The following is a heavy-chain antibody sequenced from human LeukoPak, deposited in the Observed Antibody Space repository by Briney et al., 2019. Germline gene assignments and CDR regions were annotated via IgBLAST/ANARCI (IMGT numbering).Heavy chain of an antibody. CDR2: ISTGGSST. D-gene: IGHD3-10*01. J-gene: IGHJ3*02. V-gene: IGHV3-23*01. CDR1: GFTFSSYA. Sequence: GRSLRLSCAASGFTFSSYAMHWVRQAPGKGLEWVSAISTGGSSTYYADSVKGRFTISRDNSENTLYLQMNSLRAEDTAVYYCAKDGYGSGSYDAFDIWGQGTMVTVSS. CDR3: AKDGYGSGSYDAFDI.